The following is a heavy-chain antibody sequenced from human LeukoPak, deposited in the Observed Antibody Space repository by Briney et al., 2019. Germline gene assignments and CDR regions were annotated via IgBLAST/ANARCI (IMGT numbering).Heavy chain of an antibody. CDR3: ARDYLGPFDY. Sequence: SETLSLTCTVSGGSISSYYWSWIRQPPGKGLEWIGYIYYSGSTNYDPSLKSRVTISVDTSKNQFSLKLSSVTAADTAVYYCARDYLGPFDYWGQGTLVTVSS. CDR1: GGSISSYY. D-gene: IGHD3-16*01. CDR2: IYYSGST. J-gene: IGHJ4*02. V-gene: IGHV4-59*01.